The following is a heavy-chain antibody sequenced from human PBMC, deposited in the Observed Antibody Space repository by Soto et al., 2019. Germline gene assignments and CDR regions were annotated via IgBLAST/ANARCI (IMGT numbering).Heavy chain of an antibody. CDR1: GGSISSGGYS. D-gene: IGHD6-19*01. CDR2: IYHSGST. Sequence: QLQLQESGSGLVKPSQTLSLTCAVSGGSISSGGYSWSWIRQPPGKGLEWIGYIYHSGSTYYNPSLKSRATISAARPKNQSPLKLSSVTAADKAVYYCARAGGSGAVAVDYWGQGTLVTVSS. CDR3: ARAGGSGAVAVDY. V-gene: IGHV4-30-2*01. J-gene: IGHJ4*02.